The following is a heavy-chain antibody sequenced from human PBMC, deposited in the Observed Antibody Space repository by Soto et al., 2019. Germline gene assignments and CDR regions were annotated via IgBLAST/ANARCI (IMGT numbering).Heavy chain of an antibody. Sequence: QLQLQESGPGLVKPSEPLSLTCTVSGGSITSSSYYWGWIRQPPGKGLEWIGSSYYSGSTYYNPSLKSRVTISEDTSKNQFALNLCSVSAADTAVYYCARHLEWELLLWGQGTLVTVSS. D-gene: IGHD1-26*01. CDR2: SYYSGST. V-gene: IGHV4-39*01. J-gene: IGHJ4*02. CDR1: GGSITSSSYY. CDR3: ARHLEWELLL.